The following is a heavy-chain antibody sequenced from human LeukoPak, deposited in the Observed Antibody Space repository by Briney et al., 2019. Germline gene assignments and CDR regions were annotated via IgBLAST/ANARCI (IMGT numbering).Heavy chain of an antibody. J-gene: IGHJ4*02. D-gene: IGHD3-10*01. CDR2: IKQDGSEK. CDR3: TRYSYNSGPNDY. Sequence: PGGSLRLSCAASGFTFSSYWMSWVRQAPGKGLEWVANIKQDGSEKYYVDSVKGRFTIPRDNTKTSFYLQMNSLRAEDTAVYYCTRYSYNSGPNDYWGQGILVTVSS. CDR1: GFTFSSYW. V-gene: IGHV3-7*01.